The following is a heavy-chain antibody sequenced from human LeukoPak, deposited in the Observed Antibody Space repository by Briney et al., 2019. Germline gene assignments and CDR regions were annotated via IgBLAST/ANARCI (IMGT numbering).Heavy chain of an antibody. CDR3: VNTRMTFWGVIRTDPFDM. J-gene: IGHJ3*02. Sequence: GGSLRLSCSASGFIFSRYAMHWVRQAPGKGLEYVSGINNNGENTYYSDSVKARLTISRDNSKNTLFLQMTSLRTEDTAVYYCVNTRMTFWGVIRTDPFDMWGQGTMVTVSS. CDR2: INNNGENT. V-gene: IGHV3-64D*06. CDR1: GFIFSRYA. D-gene: IGHD3-16*01.